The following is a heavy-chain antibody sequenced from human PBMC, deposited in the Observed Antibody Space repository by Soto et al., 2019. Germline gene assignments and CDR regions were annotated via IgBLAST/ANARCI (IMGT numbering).Heavy chain of an antibody. Sequence: VQVVQSGAEVKKPGASVKVSCKASGYTFSGYYMHWVRQAPGQGLEWMGWINPNTGGTNYARKFQGRVTVTRETSITTVYLELSSLRSDDTAIYFCARGGPEYGSGTYYNADYWGQGTLVTVSS. D-gene: IGHD3-10*01. CDR3: ARGGPEYGSGTYYNADY. J-gene: IGHJ4*02. CDR2: INPNTGGT. CDR1: GYTFSGYY. V-gene: IGHV1-2*02.